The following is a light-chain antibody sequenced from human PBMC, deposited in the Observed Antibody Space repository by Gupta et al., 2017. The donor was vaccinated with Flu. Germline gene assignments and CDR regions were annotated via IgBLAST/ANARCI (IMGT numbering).Light chain of an antibody. CDR3: CSYTGAYWV. CDR1: SSDVGANDY. Sequence: QSALTQPRSVSGSPGQSVAISCTGSSSDVGANDYVTWFQQHPGKAPKLLLYDVRQRPSGVPNRFSGSKSGNTASLTISGLQADDESDYYCCSYTGAYWVFGGGTRVTVL. CDR2: DVR. J-gene: IGLJ3*02. V-gene: IGLV2-11*01.